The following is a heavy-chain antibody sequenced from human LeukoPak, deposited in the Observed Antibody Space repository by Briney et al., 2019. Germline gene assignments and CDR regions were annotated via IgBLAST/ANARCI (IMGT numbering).Heavy chain of an antibody. V-gene: IGHV4-4*02. CDR1: GGSISSSNW. CDR3: ARGRAPHYFDY. Sequence: SETLSLTCAVSGGSISSSNWWSWVRQPPGKGLEWIGEIYHSGSTNYNPSLKSRVTMLVDKSKNQFSLKLSSVTAADTAVYYCARGRAPHYFDYWGQGTLVTVSS. J-gene: IGHJ4*02. CDR2: IYHSGST.